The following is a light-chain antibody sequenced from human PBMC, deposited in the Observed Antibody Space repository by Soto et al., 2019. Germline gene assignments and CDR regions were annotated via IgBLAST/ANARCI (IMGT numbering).Light chain of an antibody. V-gene: IGKV3-15*01. CDR3: LQYHNLWA. Sequence: EMVMTQSPATLSVSPGEGATLSFRASQNIYSNIAWYQQRPGQAPRLLIYRASTRATGVPARFSGSGSGTEFTLTISSLQSEDFTVYSCLQYHNLWAFGQGTKVDNK. J-gene: IGKJ1*01. CDR1: QNIYSN. CDR2: RAS.